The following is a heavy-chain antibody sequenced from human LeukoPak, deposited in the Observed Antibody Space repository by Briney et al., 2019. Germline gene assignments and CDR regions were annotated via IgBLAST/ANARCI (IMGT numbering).Heavy chain of an antibody. V-gene: IGHV4-34*01. CDR1: GGSSSGYY. D-gene: IGHD3-10*01. CDR3: ARGRWFGELLT. Sequence: SETLSLTCDVYGGSSSGYYWSWIRQPPGKRLEWIGEINPSGSTTYNSSLKSRVTISVDTSKNQFSLKLSSVTAADTAVYYCARGRWFGELLTWGEGTLVTVSS. CDR2: INPSGST. J-gene: IGHJ5*02.